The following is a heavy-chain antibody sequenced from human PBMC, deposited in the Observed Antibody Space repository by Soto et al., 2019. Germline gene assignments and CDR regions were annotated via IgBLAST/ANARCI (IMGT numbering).Heavy chain of an antibody. CDR1: GYTFTGYY. CDR3: ARDLRRLRGTLNHSDY. CDR2: INPNSGGT. Sequence: ASVKVSCKASGYTFTGYYMHWVRQAPGQGLEWMGWINPNSGGTNYAQKFQGRVTMTRDTSISTAYMELSRLRSDDTAVYYCARDLRRLRGTLNHSDYWGQGPLVTVYS. V-gene: IGHV1-2*02. J-gene: IGHJ4*02. D-gene: IGHD2-15*01.